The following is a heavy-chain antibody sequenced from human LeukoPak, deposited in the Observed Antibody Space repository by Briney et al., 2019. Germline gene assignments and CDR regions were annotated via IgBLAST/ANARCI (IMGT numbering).Heavy chain of an antibody. J-gene: IGHJ5*02. CDR3: ATDGVTRSQWEPPNWFDP. CDR2: FDPEDGET. CDR1: GYTLTELS. D-gene: IGHD1-26*01. Sequence: ASVKVSCKVSGYTLTELSMHWVRQAPGKGLEWMGGFDPEDGETIYAQKFQGRVTMTEDTSTDTAYMELSSLRSEDTAVYYCATDGVTRSQWEPPNWFDPWGQGTLVTVSS. V-gene: IGHV1-24*01.